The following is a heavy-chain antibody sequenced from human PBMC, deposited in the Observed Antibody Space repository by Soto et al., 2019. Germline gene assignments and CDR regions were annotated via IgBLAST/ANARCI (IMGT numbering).Heavy chain of an antibody. CDR2: IKNKANSYAT. D-gene: IGHD5-18*01. Sequence: EVQLVESGGGLVQPGGSLKISCAASGFTLSGSAVHWVRQASGKGLEWVGRIKNKANSYATAYAASVKGRFTISRDDSKNTAYLQMDSLKTEDTALYFCTRLEGHSFGFDYWGQGTLVTVSS. CDR1: GFTLSGSA. CDR3: TRLEGHSFGFDY. J-gene: IGHJ4*02. V-gene: IGHV3-73*02.